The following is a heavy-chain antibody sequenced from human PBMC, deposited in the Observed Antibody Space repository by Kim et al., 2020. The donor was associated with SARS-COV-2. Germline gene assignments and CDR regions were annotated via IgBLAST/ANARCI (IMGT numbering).Heavy chain of an antibody. V-gene: IGHV4-34*01. CDR1: GGSFSGYY. D-gene: IGHD6-19*01. CDR2: INHSGST. Sequence: SETLSLTCAVYGGSFSGYYWSWIRQPPGKGLEWIGEINHSGSTNYNPSLKSRVTISVDTSKNQFSLKLSSVTAADTAVYYCASLGVRAPVAGSPNYWGQGTLVTVSS. CDR3: ASLGVRAPVAGSPNY. J-gene: IGHJ4*02.